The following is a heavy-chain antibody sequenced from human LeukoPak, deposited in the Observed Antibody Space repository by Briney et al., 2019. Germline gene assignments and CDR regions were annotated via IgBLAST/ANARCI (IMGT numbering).Heavy chain of an antibody. CDR3: AREMITFGGVIGTPMAFDI. Sequence: SDTLSLTCTVSGGSISSYYWSWIPQPPGKGLEWIGYIYYSGSTNYNPSLKSRVTISVDTSKNQFSLKLSSVTAADTAVYYCAREMITFGGVIGTPMAFDIWGQGTMVTVSS. CDR1: GGSISSYY. J-gene: IGHJ3*02. D-gene: IGHD3-16*02. V-gene: IGHV4-59*01. CDR2: IYYSGST.